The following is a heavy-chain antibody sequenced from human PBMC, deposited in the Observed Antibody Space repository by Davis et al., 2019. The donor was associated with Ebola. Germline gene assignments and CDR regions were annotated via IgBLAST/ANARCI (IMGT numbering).Heavy chain of an antibody. CDR3: AKSFLITGAHMSEFRGVDY. Sequence: PGGSLTLSCAASEFTFSNYGMTWVRQAPGKGLEWVSSISAGGTAPYYADSVKGRFTISRDNSKNTLSLQMDSLRADDTAVYYCAKSFLITGAHMSEFRGVDYWGQGTVVTVSS. D-gene: IGHD2-8*02. CDR1: EFTFSNYG. V-gene: IGHV3-23*01. J-gene: IGHJ4*02. CDR2: ISAGGTAP.